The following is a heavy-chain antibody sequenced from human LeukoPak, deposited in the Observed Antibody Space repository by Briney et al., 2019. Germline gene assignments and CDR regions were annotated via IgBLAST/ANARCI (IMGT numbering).Heavy chain of an antibody. CDR3: AKTANIVGARPLELDY. CDR1: GFTFSSYA. Sequence: PGGSLRLSCAASGFTFSSYAMSWVRQAPGKGLEWVSAISGSGGSTYYADSVKGRFTISRDNSKNTLYLQMDSLRAEDTAVYYCAKTANIVGARPLELDYWGQGTLVTVSS. J-gene: IGHJ4*02. V-gene: IGHV3-23*01. CDR2: ISGSGGST. D-gene: IGHD1-26*01.